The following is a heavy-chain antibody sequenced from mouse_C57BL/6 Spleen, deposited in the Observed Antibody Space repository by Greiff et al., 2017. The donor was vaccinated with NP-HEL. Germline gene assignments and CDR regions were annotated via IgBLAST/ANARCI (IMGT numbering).Heavy chain of an antibody. V-gene: IGHV1-53*01. J-gene: IGHJ3*01. CDR3: ARGGGYITTVVDGWFAY. CDR2: INPSNGGT. D-gene: IGHD1-1*01. Sequence: QVQLQQPGTELVKPGASVKLSCKASGYTFTSYWMHWVKQRPGQGLEWIGNINPSNGGTNYNEKFKSKATLTVDKSSSTAYMQLSSLTSEDSAVYYCARGGGYITTVVDGWFAYWGQGTLVTVSA. CDR1: GYTFTSYW.